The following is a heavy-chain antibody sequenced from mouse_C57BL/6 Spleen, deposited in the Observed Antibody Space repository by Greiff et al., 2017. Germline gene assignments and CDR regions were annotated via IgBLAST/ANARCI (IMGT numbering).Heavy chain of an antibody. Sequence: EVQLQQSGPELVKPGASVKISCKASGYTFTDYYMNWVKQSHGKSLEWIGDINPNNGGTSYNQKFKGKATLTVDKSSSTAYMELRSLTSEDSAVYYCARGGNYYGSRYYFDYWGQGTTLTVSS. D-gene: IGHD1-1*01. CDR3: ARGGNYYGSRYYFDY. V-gene: IGHV1-26*01. CDR2: INPNNGGT. J-gene: IGHJ2*01. CDR1: GYTFTDYY.